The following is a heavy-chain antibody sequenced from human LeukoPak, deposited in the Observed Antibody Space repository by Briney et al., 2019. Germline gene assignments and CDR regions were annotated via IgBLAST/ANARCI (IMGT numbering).Heavy chain of an antibody. J-gene: IGHJ3*02. CDR2: IYYSGST. CDR1: GGSISSSTYY. CDR3: ARGGDDAFDI. D-gene: IGHD3-16*01. V-gene: IGHV4-39*07. Sequence: SETLSLTCTVSGGSISSSTYYWGWIRQPPGKGLEWIGSIYYSGSTYDNPSLKSRVTISVDTSKNQFSLKLSSVTAADTAVYYCARGGDDAFDIWGQGTMVTVSS.